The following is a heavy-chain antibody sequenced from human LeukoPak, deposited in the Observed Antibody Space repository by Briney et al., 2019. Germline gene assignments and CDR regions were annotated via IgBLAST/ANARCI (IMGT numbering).Heavy chain of an antibody. J-gene: IGHJ4*02. Sequence: GGSLRLSCAASGFTFSSYAMSWVRQAPGKGLEWVSAISGSGGSTYYADSVKGRFTISRDNSKNTLYLQMNSLRAEDTAVYYCAKGSNARTMTTPIDYWGQGTLVTVSS. D-gene: IGHD2-2*01. CDR3: AKGSNARTMTTPIDY. CDR2: ISGSGGST. CDR1: GFTFSSYA. V-gene: IGHV3-23*01.